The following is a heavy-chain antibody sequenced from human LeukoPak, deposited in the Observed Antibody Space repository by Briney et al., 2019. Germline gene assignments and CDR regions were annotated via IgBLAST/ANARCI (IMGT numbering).Heavy chain of an antibody. V-gene: IGHV3-11*06. CDR3: ARTYETSGYYTPLLGY. CDR2: ISSSSSYT. J-gene: IGHJ4*02. CDR1: GFTFSDYH. D-gene: IGHD3-22*01. Sequence: GGSLRLSCAASGFTFSDYHMSWIRQAPGKGLECVSYISSSSSYTNYAESVKGRFTISRDNARNSLYLQMNSLRDEDTAVYYCARTYETSGYYTPLLGYWGQGTLVTVSS.